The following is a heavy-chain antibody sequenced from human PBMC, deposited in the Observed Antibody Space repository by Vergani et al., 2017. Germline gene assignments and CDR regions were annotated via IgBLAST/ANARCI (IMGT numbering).Heavy chain of an antibody. CDR3: ARGITGTTGDY. CDR1: GGSISSYY. CDR2: INHSGST. Sequence: QVQLQQWGAGLLKPSETLSLTCTVSGGSISSYYWSWIRQPPGKGLEWIGEINHSGSTNYNPSLKSRVTISVDTSKNQFSLKLSSVTAADTAVYYCARGITGTTGDYWGQGTLVTVSS. J-gene: IGHJ4*02. V-gene: IGHV4-34*01. D-gene: IGHD1-7*01.